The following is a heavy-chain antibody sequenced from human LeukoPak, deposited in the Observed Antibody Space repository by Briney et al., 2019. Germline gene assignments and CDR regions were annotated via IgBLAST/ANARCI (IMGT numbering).Heavy chain of an antibody. V-gene: IGHV4-31*03. J-gene: IGHJ4*02. CDR2: IYYSGST. D-gene: IGHD3-9*01. CDR1: GGSISSGGYY. CDR3: ARAPPDWFQIDY. Sequence: SETLSLTCTVSGGSISSGGYYWSWIRQHPGKGLEWIGYIYYSGSTYYNPSLKSRVTISVDTSKNQFSLKLSSVTAADTAVYYCARAPPDWFQIDYWGQGTLVTVSS.